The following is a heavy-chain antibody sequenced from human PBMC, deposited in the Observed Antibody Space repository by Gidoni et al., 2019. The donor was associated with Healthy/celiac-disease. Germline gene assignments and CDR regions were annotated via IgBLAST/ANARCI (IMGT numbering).Heavy chain of an antibody. J-gene: IGHJ6*03. CDR2: MNPNSGNT. CDR3: ARGKVTVTTFHYYYYMDV. D-gene: IGHD4-17*01. CDR1: GYTDTSYD. V-gene: IGHV1-8*01. Sequence: QVQLVQSGAEVKKRGASVKVSCKASGYTDTSYDIKGVRQATGQGLEWMGWMNPNSGNTGYAQKFQGRVTMTRNTSISTAYMELSSLRSEDTAVYYCARGKVTVTTFHYYYYMDVWGKGTTVTVSS.